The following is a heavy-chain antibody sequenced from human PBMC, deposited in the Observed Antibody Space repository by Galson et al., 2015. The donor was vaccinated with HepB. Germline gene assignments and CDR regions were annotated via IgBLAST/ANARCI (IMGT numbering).Heavy chain of an antibody. CDR1: GFTFSSYA. V-gene: IGHV3-30*04. D-gene: IGHD5-24*01. CDR2: ISYDGSNK. J-gene: IGHJ4*02. CDR3: ARDQGNSEMATIIGYYFDY. Sequence: SLRLSCAASGFTFSSYAMHWVRQAPGKGLEWVAVISYDGSNKYYADSVKGRFTISRDNSKNTLYLQMNSLRAEDTAVYYCARDQGNSEMATIIGYYFDYWGQGTLVTVSS.